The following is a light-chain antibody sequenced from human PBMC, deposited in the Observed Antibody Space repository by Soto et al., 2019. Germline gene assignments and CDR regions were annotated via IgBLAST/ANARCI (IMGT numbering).Light chain of an antibody. V-gene: IGKV3D-20*02. CDR1: EILSSSY. Sequence: EIVLTQSPGTLSLSPGQRATLSCSASEILSSSYLAWYQQKPGQAPRLLIYGASTRATGIPARFSGSGSGTEFTLTISSLEPEDFAIYYCQQRSDWPITFGQGTRLEIK. CDR3: QQRSDWPIT. J-gene: IGKJ5*01. CDR2: GAS.